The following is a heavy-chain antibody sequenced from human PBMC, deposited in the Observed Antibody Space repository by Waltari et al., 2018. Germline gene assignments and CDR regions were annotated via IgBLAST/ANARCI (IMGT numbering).Heavy chain of an antibody. D-gene: IGHD3-16*01. CDR3: ARGTWGGYYYYGMDV. CDR2: INHSGST. V-gene: IGHV4-34*01. Sequence: QVQLQQWGAGLLKPSETLSLTCAVYGGSFSGYYWSWIRQPPGKGLEGIGEINHSGSTNYNPSLKSRVTISVDTSKNQFSLKLSSVTAADTAVYYCARGTWGGYYYYGMDVWGQGTTVTVSS. CDR1: GGSFSGYY. J-gene: IGHJ6*02.